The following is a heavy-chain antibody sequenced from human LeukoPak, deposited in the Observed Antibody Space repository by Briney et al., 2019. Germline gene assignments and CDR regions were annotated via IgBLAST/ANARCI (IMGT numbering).Heavy chain of an antibody. J-gene: IGHJ6*02. V-gene: IGHV4-59*10. D-gene: IGHD2-8*01. CDR1: GGSLSGYY. CDR3: ARGPYGHPEYYYYGMDV. CDR2: IYTSGST. Sequence: SDTLSLTCAVYGGSLSGYYWSWIRQPAGRGLEWIGRIYTSGSTNYNPSLKSRVTISVDTSKNQFSLKLSSVTAADTAVYYCARGPYGHPEYYYYGMDVWGQGTTVTVSS.